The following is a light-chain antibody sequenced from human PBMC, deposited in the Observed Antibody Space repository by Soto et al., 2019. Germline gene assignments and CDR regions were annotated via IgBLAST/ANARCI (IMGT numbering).Light chain of an antibody. CDR2: DAS. CDR1: QSISNN. CDR3: KQYNNWPSYG. V-gene: IGKV3-15*01. J-gene: IGKJ2*03. Sequence: EVVLTQSPATLSVSPGERATLSCRASQSISNNLAWYQQKPGQAPRLLIYDASTRATGIPARFSGSGSGTQFTLTSSSLRSEDFAVYYCKQYNNWPSYGFAQGTKLGIK.